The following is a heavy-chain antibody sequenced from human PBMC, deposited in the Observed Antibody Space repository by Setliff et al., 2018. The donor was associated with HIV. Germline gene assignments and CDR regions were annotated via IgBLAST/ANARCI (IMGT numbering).Heavy chain of an antibody. Sequence: ASETLSLTCTVSGGSISSYYWSWIRQPPGKGLEWIGYIYYSGSTNYNPSLKSRVTISVDTSKNQFSLKLSSVTAADTAVYYCARSYYNFANGYYYYYYMGVWGKGTTVTVSS. D-gene: IGHD3-3*01. CDR2: IYYSGST. CDR3: ARSYYNFANGYYYYYYMGV. J-gene: IGHJ6*03. CDR1: GGSISSYY. V-gene: IGHV4-59*01.